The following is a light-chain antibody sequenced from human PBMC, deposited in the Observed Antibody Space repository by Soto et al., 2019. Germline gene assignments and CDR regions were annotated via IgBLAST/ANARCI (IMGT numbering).Light chain of an antibody. CDR2: VNSDGSH. J-gene: IGLJ2*01. Sequence: QLVLTQSPSASASLGASVKLTCTLSNGHSSYAIAWHQQQPEKGPRYLMKVNSDGSHSKGDGIPDRFSGSSSGAERYLTISSLQSEDEADYYCQTWGTGFHVVFGGGTQLTVL. CDR3: QTWGTGFHVV. V-gene: IGLV4-69*01. CDR1: NGHSSYA.